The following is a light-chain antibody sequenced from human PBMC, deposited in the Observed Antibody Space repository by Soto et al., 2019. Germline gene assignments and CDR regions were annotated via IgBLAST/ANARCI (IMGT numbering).Light chain of an antibody. CDR3: SSYAGSNNFV. CDR1: SSDVGGYNY. J-gene: IGLJ1*01. Sequence: QSALTQPRSVSGSPGQSVTISCTGTSSDVGGYNYVSWYQQHPGKAPKLMISEVSRRPSGVPERFSGSKSGNTASLTVSGLQADDEAHYYCSSYAGSNNFVFGTGTKVTVL. V-gene: IGLV2-8*01. CDR2: EVS.